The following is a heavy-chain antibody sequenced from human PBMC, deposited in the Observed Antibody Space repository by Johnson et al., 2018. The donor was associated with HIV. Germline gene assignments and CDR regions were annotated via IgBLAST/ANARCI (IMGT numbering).Heavy chain of an antibody. CDR1: GFTFSSYW. CDR2: IKQDGSEK. V-gene: IGHV3-7*02. Sequence: EQLVESGGGLVQPGGSLRLSCAASGFTFSSYWMSWVRQAPGKGLEWVANIKQDGSEKYYVDSVKGRFTISSDNSKNTLYLQMSSLRVEDTAVYFCASWGGLNHMGDPFDIWGQGTMVTVSS. J-gene: IGHJ3*02. D-gene: IGHD3-16*01. CDR3: ASWGGLNHMGDPFDI.